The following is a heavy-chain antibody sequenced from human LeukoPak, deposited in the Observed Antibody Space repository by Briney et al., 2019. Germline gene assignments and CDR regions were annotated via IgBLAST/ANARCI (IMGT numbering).Heavy chain of an antibody. CDR1: GFTFSSYD. D-gene: IGHD3-3*01. CDR2: IGTAGYT. V-gene: IGHV3-13*01. J-gene: IGHJ5*02. CDR3: ARALGGDFWSGYYSLSGWFDP. Sequence: PGGSLRLSCAASGFTFSSYDMHWVRQATGKGLEWVSAIGTAGYTYYPGSVKGRFTISRENAKNSLYLQMNSLRAGDTAVYYCARALGGDFWSGYYSLSGWFDPWGQGTLVTVSS.